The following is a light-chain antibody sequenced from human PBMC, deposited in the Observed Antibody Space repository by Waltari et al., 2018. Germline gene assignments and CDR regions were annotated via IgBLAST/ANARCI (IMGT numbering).Light chain of an antibody. V-gene: IGKV3D-15*01. J-gene: IGKJ2*01. CDR1: ESVRTN. CDR3: QQYNKWPPMYT. CDR2: GAS. Sequence: EIIMTQSPVTLSVSQGERATLSCRASESVRTNLAWYQQKPGQAPRLLIHGASTRATGIPARFSGSGSGTDFTLTISSLQSEDFAVYYCQQYNKWPPMYTFGQGTKLEIK.